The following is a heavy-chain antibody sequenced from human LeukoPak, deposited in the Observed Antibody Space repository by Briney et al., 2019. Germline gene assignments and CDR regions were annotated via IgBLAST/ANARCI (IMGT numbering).Heavy chain of an antibody. V-gene: IGHV4-59*01. CDR3: ARDISASDYGDYLFDY. CDR2: IYYSGST. J-gene: IGHJ4*02. Sequence: GSLRLSCAASGFTFSSYGMSWVRQAPGKGLEWIGSIYYSGSTNYNPSLKSRVTISVDTSKNQFSLKLSSVTAADTAVYYCARDISASDYGDYLFDYWGQGTLVTVSS. D-gene: IGHD4-17*01. CDR1: GFTFSSYG.